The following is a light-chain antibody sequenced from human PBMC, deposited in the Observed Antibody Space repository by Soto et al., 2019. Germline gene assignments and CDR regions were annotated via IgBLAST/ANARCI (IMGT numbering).Light chain of an antibody. V-gene: IGLV3-1*01. CDR1: KLGNKY. CDR2: QDY. CDR3: QAWDSSTPYV. J-gene: IGLJ1*01. Sequence: SYELTQPPSVSVSPGQTASITCSGDKLGNKYACWYQQKPGQSPVLLIYQDYMRPSGIPERFSGSNSGNTATLTISGTQAMDEADYYCQAWDSSTPYVFGGGTKLTVL.